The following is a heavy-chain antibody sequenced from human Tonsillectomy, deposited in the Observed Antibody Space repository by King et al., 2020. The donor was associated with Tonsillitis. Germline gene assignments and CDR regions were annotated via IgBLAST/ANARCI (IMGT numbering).Heavy chain of an antibody. CDR1: AGSISNGDYF. Sequence: QMQLQESGPGLVQPSQTLSLTCTVSAGSISNGDYFWSWIRQPPGKGLEYMGYTYYTADTYIKPSLKSRVFMSVDTAKNQISLKVTSVTAADTAVYYCVRAPYCVSGLCSIYRNFDLWGRGTLVTVSS. CDR3: VRAPYCVSGLCSIYRNFDL. J-gene: IGHJ2*01. D-gene: IGHD3/OR15-3a*01. V-gene: IGHV4-30-4*07. CDR2: TYYTADT.